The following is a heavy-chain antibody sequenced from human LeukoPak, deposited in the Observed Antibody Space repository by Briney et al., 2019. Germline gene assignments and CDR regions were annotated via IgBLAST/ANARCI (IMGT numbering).Heavy chain of an antibody. CDR2: INHSGST. Sequence: PSETLSLTCTVSGGSISGYYWSWIRQPPGKGLEWIGEINHSGSTNYNPSLKSRVTISVDTSKNQFSLKLSSVTAADTAVYYCARGALGYYDSSGYYPALLDYWGQGTLVTVSS. V-gene: IGHV4-34*01. J-gene: IGHJ4*02. CDR1: GGSISGYY. CDR3: ARGALGYYDSSGYYPALLDY. D-gene: IGHD3-22*01.